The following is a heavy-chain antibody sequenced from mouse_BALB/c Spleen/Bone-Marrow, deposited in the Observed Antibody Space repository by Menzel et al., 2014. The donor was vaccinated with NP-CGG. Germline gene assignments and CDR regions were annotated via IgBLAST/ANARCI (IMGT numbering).Heavy chain of an antibody. CDR3: ATMITDWYFDV. D-gene: IGHD2-4*01. Sequence: EVQLVESGAGLVKPGASVKLSCTASGFNIKDTYMHWVKQRPEQGLEWIGRIDPANGNTKYDPKFQGKATITADTSSNTAYLQLSSLTSEDTAVYYCATMITDWYFDVWGAGTTVTVSS. CDR2: IDPANGNT. CDR1: GFNIKDTY. V-gene: IGHV14-3*02. J-gene: IGHJ1*01.